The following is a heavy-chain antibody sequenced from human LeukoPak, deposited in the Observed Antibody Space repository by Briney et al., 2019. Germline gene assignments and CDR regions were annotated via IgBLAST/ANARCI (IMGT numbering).Heavy chain of an antibody. D-gene: IGHD6-13*01. CDR1: GGSISSSSYY. CDR3: ARGKRAAAGLYYYYGMDV. Sequence: SETLSLTCTVSGGSISSSSYYWGWIRQPPGKGLEWIGSIYYSGSTYYNPSLKSRVTISVDTSKNQFSLKLSSVTAADTAVYYCARGKRAAAGLYYYYGMDVWGQGTTVTVSS. CDR2: IYYSGST. J-gene: IGHJ6*02. V-gene: IGHV4-39*07.